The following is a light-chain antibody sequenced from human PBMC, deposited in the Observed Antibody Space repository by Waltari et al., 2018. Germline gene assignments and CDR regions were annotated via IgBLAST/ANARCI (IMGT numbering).Light chain of an antibody. CDR2: DVT. CDR1: SSDVGSYNC. J-gene: IGLJ1*01. CDR3: ISYAGSNYYV. V-gene: IGLV2-8*01. Sequence: QSALTQPPSASGSPGQSVTISCHGTSSDVGSYNCVSWYQQHPGEAPKLMIYDVTKRPSGVPDRFSGSKSGNTASLTVSGLQAEDEADYYCISYAGSNYYVFGTGTKVTVL.